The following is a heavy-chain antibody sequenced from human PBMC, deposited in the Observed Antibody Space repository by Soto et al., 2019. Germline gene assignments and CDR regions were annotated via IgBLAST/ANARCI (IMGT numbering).Heavy chain of an antibody. J-gene: IGHJ5*02. CDR1: GSSISSSSYY. CDR3: ARHRLLGLGNWFDP. Sequence: PSETLSLTCTVSGSSISSSSYYWGWIRQPPGKGLEWIGSIYYSGSTYYNPSLKSRVTISVDTSKNQFSLKLSSVTAADTAVYYCARHRLLGLGNWFDPWGQGTLVTVSS. CDR2: IYYSGST. D-gene: IGHD3-16*01. V-gene: IGHV4-39*01.